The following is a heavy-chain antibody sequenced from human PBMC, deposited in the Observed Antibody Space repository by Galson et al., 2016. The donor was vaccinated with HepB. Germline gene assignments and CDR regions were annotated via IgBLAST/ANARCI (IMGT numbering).Heavy chain of an antibody. V-gene: IGHV3-7*03. Sequence: SLRLSCAASGFIFSSYWMNWVRQAPGEGLEWVANINQDGSETYYVDSVKGRFTISRDNAKNSLYLQMNSLGAEDTAMYYCTRGPPGGNGGNSNSWGQGTLVTVSS. J-gene: IGHJ4*02. D-gene: IGHD4-23*01. CDR3: TRGPPGGNGGNSNS. CDR1: GFIFSSYW. CDR2: INQDGSET.